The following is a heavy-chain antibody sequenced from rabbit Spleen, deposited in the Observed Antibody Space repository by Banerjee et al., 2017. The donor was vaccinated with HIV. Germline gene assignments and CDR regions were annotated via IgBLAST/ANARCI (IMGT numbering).Heavy chain of an antibody. CDR1: GFDLSSYYY. D-gene: IGHD1-1*01. CDR2: IYTSSGST. V-gene: IGHV1S45*01. Sequence: QEQLVESGGGLVQPEGSLTLTCTASGFDLSSYYYMSWVRQAPGEGLEWIGCIYTSSGSTWYASWAKGRFTISKTSSTTVTLQMTSLTAADTATYFCVRGASSSGFYNLWGPGTPSPS. J-gene: IGHJ4*01. CDR3: VRGASSSGFYNL.